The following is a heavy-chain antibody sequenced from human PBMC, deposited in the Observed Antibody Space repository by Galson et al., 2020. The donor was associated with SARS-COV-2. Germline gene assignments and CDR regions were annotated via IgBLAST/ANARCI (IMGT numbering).Heavy chain of an antibody. D-gene: IGHD2-2*01. J-gene: IGHJ6*02. V-gene: IGHV1-2*02. CDR3: ARDGRRDIVVVPTGGGMDV. CDR1: GYTFTGYY. Sequence: ASVKVSCKASGYTFTGYYMHWVRQAPGQGLEWMGWINPNSGGTNYAQKFQGRVTMTSDTSISTAYMELSRLRSDDTAVYYCARDGRRDIVVVPTGGGMDVWGQGTTVTVSS. CDR2: INPNSGGT.